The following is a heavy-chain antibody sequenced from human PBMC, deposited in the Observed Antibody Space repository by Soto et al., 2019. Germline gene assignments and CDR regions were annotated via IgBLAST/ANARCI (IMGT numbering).Heavy chain of an antibody. V-gene: IGHV1-58*01. CDR1: GFTFTSSA. Sequence: GASVKVSCKASGFTFTSSAVQWVRQARGQRLEWIGWIVVGSGNTNYAQKFQERVTITRDMSTSTAYMELSSLRSEDTAVYYCAAGPGFYNWNPRPFDYWGQGTLVTVSS. CDR2: IVVGSGNT. J-gene: IGHJ4*02. D-gene: IGHD1-20*01. CDR3: AAGPGFYNWNPRPFDY.